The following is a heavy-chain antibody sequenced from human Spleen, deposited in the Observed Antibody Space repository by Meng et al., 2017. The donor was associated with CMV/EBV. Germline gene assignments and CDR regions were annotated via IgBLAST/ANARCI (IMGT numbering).Heavy chain of an antibody. Sequence: GGSLRLSCAASGFTFSGYWMNWVRQTPGKGLEWVASINQDGSEKHYMDSVKGRFTISRDNAKNALYLEMNSLRAEDTALYFCVRGSGREWFDPWGQGTLVTVSS. CDR2: INQDGSEK. J-gene: IGHJ5*02. D-gene: IGHD2-15*01. CDR1: GFTFSGYW. CDR3: VRGSGREWFDP. V-gene: IGHV3-7*04.